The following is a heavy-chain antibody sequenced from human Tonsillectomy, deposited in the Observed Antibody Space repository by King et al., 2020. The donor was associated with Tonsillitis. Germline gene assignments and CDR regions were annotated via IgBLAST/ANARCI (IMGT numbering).Heavy chain of an antibody. J-gene: IGHJ6*02. Sequence: VQLVESGGGLVQPGVSLKLSCAASGFTFSSYEMNWVRQAPGKGLEWVSYITSSGSKIYYADSVKGRFTISRDNAKNTLSLQMNSLRAEDTAVYYCARENSSSGFYYYGMDVWGQGTTVTVSS. D-gene: IGHD3-22*01. CDR3: ARENSSSGFYYYGMDV. CDR2: ITSSGSKI. V-gene: IGHV3-48*03. CDR1: GFTFSSYE.